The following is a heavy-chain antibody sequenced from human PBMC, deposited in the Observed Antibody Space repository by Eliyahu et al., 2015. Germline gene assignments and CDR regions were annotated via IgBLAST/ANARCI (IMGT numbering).Heavy chain of an antibody. CDR2: XSGSGYRT. D-gene: IGHD3-10*01. J-gene: IGHJ4*02. Sequence: EVQLMESGGGLVQPGGSLRLSCAASGFTFRPXGMSWVRQSPGKGXGWVSXXSGSGYRTYYADSXKGRXTISRDNSKNTLYVQMNSLRAEDTAIYYCAKISAGGFDLYSFDDWGQGTLVTVSS. CDR3: AKISAGGFDLYSFDD. V-gene: IGHV3-23*01. CDR1: GFTFRPXG.